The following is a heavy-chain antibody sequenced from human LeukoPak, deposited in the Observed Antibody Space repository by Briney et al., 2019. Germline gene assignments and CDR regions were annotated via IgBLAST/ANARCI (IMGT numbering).Heavy chain of an antibody. V-gene: IGHV4-59*08. D-gene: IGHD6-19*01. CDR1: GDSIGTYY. J-gene: IGHJ4*02. CDR3: VRQAYKSGWYPTFDF. CDR2: VYYAGIT. Sequence: PSETLSLTCTVSGDSIGTYYWSWIRRPPGKGLEWIGHVYYAGITDYNPSLQSRVTISVDPSRNQLSLKLNAVTAADTHVYYCVRQAYKSGWYPTFDFWGPGTQAIVFS.